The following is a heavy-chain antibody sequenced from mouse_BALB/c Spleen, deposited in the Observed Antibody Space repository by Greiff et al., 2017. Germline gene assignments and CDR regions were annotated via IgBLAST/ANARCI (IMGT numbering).Heavy chain of an antibody. V-gene: IGHV1-69*01. Sequence: QVHVKQPGAELVMPGASVKMSCKASGYTFTDYWMHWVKQRPGQGLEWIGAIDTSDSYTSYNQKFKGKATLTVDESSSTAYMQLSSLTSEDSAVYYCARGDSPDYWGQGTTLTVSS. CDR3: ARGDSPDY. J-gene: IGHJ2*01. D-gene: IGHD6-1*01. CDR1: GYTFTDYW. CDR2: IDTSDSYT.